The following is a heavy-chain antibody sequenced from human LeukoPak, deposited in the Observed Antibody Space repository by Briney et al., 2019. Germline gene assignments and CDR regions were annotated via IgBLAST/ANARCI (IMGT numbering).Heavy chain of an antibody. J-gene: IGHJ4*02. D-gene: IGHD3-16*02. CDR1: GGSISSYY. V-gene: IGHV4-59*08. Sequence: SETLSLTCTVSGGSISSYYWSWIRQPPGKGLEWIGYIYYSGSTNYNPSLKSRVTISVDTSKNQFSLKLSSVTAADTAVYYCARLMITFGGVIVPNFDYWGQGTLVTVSS. CDR2: IYYSGST. CDR3: ARLMITFGGVIVPNFDY.